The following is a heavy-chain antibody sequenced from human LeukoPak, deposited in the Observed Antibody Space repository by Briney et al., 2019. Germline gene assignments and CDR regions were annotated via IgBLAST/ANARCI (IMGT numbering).Heavy chain of an antibody. V-gene: IGHV4-59*03. CDR3: AAVVVSGTPYFDY. Sequence: KPSETLSLICTVSGGSIRSYYWTWIRQPPGKGLEWIGYMYYTGSTKYNPSLKSRVSISVDTSKNQFSLTLTSVTAADTAVYYCAAVVVSGTPYFDYWGQGTLVTVSS. CDR2: MYYTGST. CDR1: GGSIRSYY. J-gene: IGHJ4*02. D-gene: IGHD2-21*02.